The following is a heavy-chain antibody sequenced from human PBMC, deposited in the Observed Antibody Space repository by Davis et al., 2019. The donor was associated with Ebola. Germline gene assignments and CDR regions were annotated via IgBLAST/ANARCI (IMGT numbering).Heavy chain of an antibody. CDR1: GGSVSSGSYY. CDR3: ARADIAARGTTDYYYYMDV. D-gene: IGHD6-6*01. CDR2: IYYSGST. Sequence: PSETLSLTCTVSGGSVSSGSYYWSWIRQPPGKGLEWIGYIYYSGSTNYNPSLKSRVTISVDTSKNQFSLKLSSVTAADTAVYYCARADIAARGTTDYYYYMDVWGKGTTVTVSS. V-gene: IGHV4-61*01. J-gene: IGHJ6*03.